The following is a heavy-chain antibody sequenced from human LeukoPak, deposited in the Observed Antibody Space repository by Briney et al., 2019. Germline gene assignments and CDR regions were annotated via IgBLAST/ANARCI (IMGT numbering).Heavy chain of an antibody. CDR3: ARDRTGYYNYFDY. J-gene: IGHJ4*02. D-gene: IGHD3-22*01. Sequence: SSETLSLTCAVYGASFSGYYWSWIRQPPGKGLEWIGEINHSGSTNYNPSLKSRVTISVDTSKNQFSLKLSSVTAADTAVYYCARDRTGYYNYFDYWGQGTLVTVSS. CDR2: INHSGST. CDR1: GASFSGYY. V-gene: IGHV4-34*01.